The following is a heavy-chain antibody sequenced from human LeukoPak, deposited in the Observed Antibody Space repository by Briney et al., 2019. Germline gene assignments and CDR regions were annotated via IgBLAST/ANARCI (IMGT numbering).Heavy chain of an antibody. J-gene: IGHJ4*02. V-gene: IGHV1-2*02. CDR1: GYTFTGYY. CDR2: INPNSGGT. CDR3: ARDLGRWLQLPCY. Sequence: ASVTVSCKASGYTFTGYYMHWVRQAPGQGLEWMGWINPNSGGTDYAQKFQGRVTMTRDTSISTAYMELSRLRSDDTAVYYCARDLGRWLQLPCYWGQGTLVTLSS. D-gene: IGHD5-24*01.